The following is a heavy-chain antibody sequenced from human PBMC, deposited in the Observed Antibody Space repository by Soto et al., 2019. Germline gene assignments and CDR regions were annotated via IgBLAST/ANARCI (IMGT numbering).Heavy chain of an antibody. CDR3: AREVSGFGGTYGMDV. J-gene: IGHJ6*02. Sequence: QVQLVQSGAEVKKPGPSVKVSCKASGYTFTGYYMHWVRQAPGQGLEWMGWINPNSGGTNYAQKFQGWVTMTRDTSISTAYMELSRLRSDDTAVYYCAREVSGFGGTYGMDVWGQGTTVTVSS. CDR2: INPNSGGT. V-gene: IGHV1-2*04. D-gene: IGHD3-10*01. CDR1: GYTFTGYY.